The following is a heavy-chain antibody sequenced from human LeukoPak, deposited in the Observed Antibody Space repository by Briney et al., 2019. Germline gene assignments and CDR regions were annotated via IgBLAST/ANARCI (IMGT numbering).Heavy chain of an antibody. V-gene: IGHV3-49*04. J-gene: IGHJ4*02. Sequence: GGSLRLSCTASGLTFGDDGVSWARQAPGKGLDWVGLIRSRVFGGTTEYAASVRGRFTISIDDSKRIAYLQMNSLNTEDTAIYYCSSAVAVKYQYYFKSWGQGTLVTVSS. CDR3: SSAVAVKYQYYFKS. CDR1: GLTFGDDG. D-gene: IGHD6-19*01. CDR2: IRSRVFGGTT.